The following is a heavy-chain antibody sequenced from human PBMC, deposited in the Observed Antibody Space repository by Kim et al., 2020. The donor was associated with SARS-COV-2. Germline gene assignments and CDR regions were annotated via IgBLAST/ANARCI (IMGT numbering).Heavy chain of an antibody. V-gene: IGHV3-73*01. CDR2: IRSNTNSYAT. CDR1: GFTFSGSA. CDR3: TSVPGTTLACWDAFD. J-gene: IGHJ3*01. D-gene: IGHD1-1*01. Sequence: GGSLRLSCAASGFTFSGSALHWVRQASGKGLEWVARIRSNTNSYATAYAVSLRGRITIASDNSKQTAHLQMNSLKTADAYECECTSVPGTTLACWDAFD.